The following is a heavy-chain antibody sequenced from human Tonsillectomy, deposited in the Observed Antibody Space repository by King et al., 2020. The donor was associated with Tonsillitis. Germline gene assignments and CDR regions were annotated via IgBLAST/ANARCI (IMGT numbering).Heavy chain of an antibody. V-gene: IGHV3-23*04. J-gene: IGHJ4*02. CDR1: GFTFSNYA. Sequence: VQLVESGGGLVQPGGSLRLSCAASGFTFSNYAMSWVRQAPEKGLEWVSGLSSSGGSTYYADSVKGRFTISRDNSKNTLYLQMNSLRAQDTAVYYCAKVAGPDTALALDYWGQGTLVSVSS. D-gene: IGHD5-18*01. CDR2: LSSSGGST. CDR3: AKVAGPDTALALDY.